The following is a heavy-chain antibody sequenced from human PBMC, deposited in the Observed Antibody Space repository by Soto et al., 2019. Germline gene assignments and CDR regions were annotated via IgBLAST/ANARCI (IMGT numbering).Heavy chain of an antibody. D-gene: IGHD3-10*01. V-gene: IGHV4-59*01. Sequence: SETLSLTCTVSCGSISSYYWSWIRQPPGKGLEWIGYIYYSGSTNYNPSLKSRVTISVDTSKNQFSLKLSSVTAADTAVYYCARALSITMVRGVGRYGMDVWGQGTTVTVSS. J-gene: IGHJ6*02. CDR3: ARALSITMVRGVGRYGMDV. CDR1: CGSISSYY. CDR2: IYYSGST.